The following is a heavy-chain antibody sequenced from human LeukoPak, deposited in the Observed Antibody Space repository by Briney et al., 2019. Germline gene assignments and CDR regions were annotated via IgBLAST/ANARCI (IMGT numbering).Heavy chain of an antibody. CDR1: GFTFSSYS. Sequence: GGSLRLSCAASGFTFSSYSMNWVRQAPGKGLEWVSALSPSGGTYYADSVKGRFTISRDTSKNTLYLEMNSLRAEDTAVYYCARNGPREGWFDPWGQGTLVTVSS. CDR2: LSPSGGT. CDR3: ARNGPREGWFDP. V-gene: IGHV3-23*01. J-gene: IGHJ5*02. D-gene: IGHD2-8*01.